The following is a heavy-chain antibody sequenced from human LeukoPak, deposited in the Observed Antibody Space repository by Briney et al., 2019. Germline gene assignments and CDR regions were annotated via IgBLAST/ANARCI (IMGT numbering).Heavy chain of an antibody. CDR2: INHSGST. CDR3: ARGGWDCSSTSCYRLKFDY. CDR1: GGSFSGYY. J-gene: IGHJ4*02. D-gene: IGHD2-2*01. V-gene: IGHV4-34*01. Sequence: SETLSLTCAVYGGSFSGYYWSWIRQPPGKGLEWIGEINHSGSTNYNPSLKSRVTISVDTSKNQFSLKLSSVTAADTAVYYCARGGWDCSSTSCYRLKFDYWGQGTLVTVSS.